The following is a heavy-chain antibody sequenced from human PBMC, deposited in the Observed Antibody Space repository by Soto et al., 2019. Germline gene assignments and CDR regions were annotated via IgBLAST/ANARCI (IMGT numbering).Heavy chain of an antibody. J-gene: IGHJ4*02. V-gene: IGHV4-31*03. CDR1: GGSISSGGYY. CDR2: IYYSGST. CDR3: ARENDSSGYDY. D-gene: IGHD3-22*01. Sequence: QVQLQESGPGLVKPSQTLSLTCTVSGGSISSGGYYWSWIRQHPGKGLEWIGYIYYSGSTYYNPSLKSRVTISVDTAKNQFSLKMGSVTAADKAGYYCARENDSSGYDYWGQGTLVTVS.